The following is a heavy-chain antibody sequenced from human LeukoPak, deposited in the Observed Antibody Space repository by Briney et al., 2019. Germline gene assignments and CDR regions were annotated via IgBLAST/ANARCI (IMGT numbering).Heavy chain of an antibody. J-gene: IGHJ4*02. CDR1: GGSISSSSYY. Sequence: SETLSLTCTVSGGSISSSSYYWGWIRQPPRKGLEWIGSIYYSGSTYYNPSLKSRVTISVDTSKNQFSLKLSSVTAADTAVYYCARPRATDYYDSSGYYSYYFDYWGQGTLVTVSS. V-gene: IGHV4-39*01. CDR2: IYYSGST. D-gene: IGHD3-22*01. CDR3: ARPRATDYYDSSGYYSYYFDY.